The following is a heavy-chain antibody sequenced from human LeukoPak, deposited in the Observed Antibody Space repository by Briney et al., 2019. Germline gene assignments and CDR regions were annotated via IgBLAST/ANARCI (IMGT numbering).Heavy chain of an antibody. CDR2: IYYSGST. Sequence: PSETLSLTCTVSGGSISSSSYYWGWIRQPPGKGLEWIGNIYYSGSTYYNPSLKSRVTISVDTSKNQFSLKLSSVTAADTAVYYCASGQYSGDYWGQGTLVTVSS. V-gene: IGHV4-39*01. CDR3: ASGQYSGDY. CDR1: GGSISSSSYY. D-gene: IGHD5-12*01. J-gene: IGHJ4*02.